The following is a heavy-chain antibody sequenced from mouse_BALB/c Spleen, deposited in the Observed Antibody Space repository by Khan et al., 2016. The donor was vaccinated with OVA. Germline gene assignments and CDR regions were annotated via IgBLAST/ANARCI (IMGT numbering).Heavy chain of an antibody. J-gene: IGHJ1*01. CDR2: INTETGEP. Sequence: QIQLVQSGPELKRPGETVKISCMASGYTFTDYSMHWVKQAPGKGLKWMGWINTETGEPTYADDFKGRFAFSLETSASPAYLQINNLKNEDTATYVFAGRKHWYFDVWGAGTTVTVSS. V-gene: IGHV9-2-1*01. CDR3: AGRKHWYFDV. CDR1: GYTFTDYS.